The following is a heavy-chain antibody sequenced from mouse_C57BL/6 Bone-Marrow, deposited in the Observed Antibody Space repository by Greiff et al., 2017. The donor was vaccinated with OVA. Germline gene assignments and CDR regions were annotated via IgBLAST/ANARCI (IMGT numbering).Heavy chain of an antibody. Sequence: EVQGVESGGGLVQPKGSLTLSCAASGFSFNTYAMHWVRQAPGKGLEWVARIRSKSNNYATDYADSVKDRFTITRDDSESMLYLQMNNLKTEDTAMYYCVRGGTSVVAHWYFDFWGTGTTVTVSS. D-gene: IGHD1-1*01. CDR1: GFSFNTYA. CDR3: VRGGTSVVAHWYFDF. CDR2: IRSKSNNYAT. V-gene: IGHV10-1*01. J-gene: IGHJ1*03.